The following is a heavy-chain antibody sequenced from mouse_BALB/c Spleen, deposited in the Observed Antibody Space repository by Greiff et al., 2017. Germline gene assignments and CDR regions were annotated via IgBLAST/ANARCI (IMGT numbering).Heavy chain of an antibody. Sequence: EVKLQESGPGLVKPSQSLSLTCTVTGYSITSDYAWNWIRQFPGNKLEWMGYISYSGSTSYNPSLKSRISITRDTSKNQFFLQLNSVTTEDTATYYCAYYYGSSLAYWGQGTLVTVAA. D-gene: IGHD1-1*01. CDR1: GYSITSDYA. V-gene: IGHV3-2*02. J-gene: IGHJ3*01. CDR2: ISYSGST. CDR3: AYYYGSSLAY.